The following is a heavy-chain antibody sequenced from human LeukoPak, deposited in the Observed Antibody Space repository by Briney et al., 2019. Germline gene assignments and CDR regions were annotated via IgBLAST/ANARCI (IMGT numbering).Heavy chain of an antibody. Sequence: PSETLSLTCTVSSDSISSSSYFWGWIRQPPGKGLEWIGNINYSGGTYYNPSLKSRVTISVDTPKNQFSLKLSSVTAAVTAVYYCARLLYSSSPRPYFDYWGQGTLVTVSS. V-gene: IGHV4-39*01. CDR2: INYSGGT. CDR3: ARLLYSSSPRPYFDY. J-gene: IGHJ4*02. CDR1: SDSISSSSYF. D-gene: IGHD6-6*01.